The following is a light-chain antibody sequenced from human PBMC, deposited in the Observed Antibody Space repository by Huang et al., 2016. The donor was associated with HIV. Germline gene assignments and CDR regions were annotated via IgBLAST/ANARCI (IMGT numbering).Light chain of an antibody. Sequence: AVQMTQSQSSLSASVGDRITINCRASQGVRGDLGWYQQKPVKAPKLLIYGTSTLQSGVPSRFSGSGSGTHYTLAINSLQPEDFATYYCLQAATYPWTFGQGTKVEIK. V-gene: IGKV1-6*01. J-gene: IGKJ1*01. CDR2: GTS. CDR1: QGVRGD. CDR3: LQAATYPWT.